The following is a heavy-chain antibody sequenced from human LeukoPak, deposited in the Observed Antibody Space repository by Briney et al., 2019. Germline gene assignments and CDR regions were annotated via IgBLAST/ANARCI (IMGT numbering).Heavy chain of an antibody. CDR3: ARVGRALWFGELSRTYYFDY. V-gene: IGHV4-30-4*01. CDR1: GGSISSGDYY. Sequence: SETLSLTCTVSGGSISSGDYYWSWIRQPPGKGLEWIGYIYYSGSTYYNPSLKSRVTISVDTSKNQFSLKLSSVTAADTAVYYCARVGRALWFGELSRTYYFDYWGQGTLVTVSS. CDR2: IYYSGST. J-gene: IGHJ4*02. D-gene: IGHD3-10*01.